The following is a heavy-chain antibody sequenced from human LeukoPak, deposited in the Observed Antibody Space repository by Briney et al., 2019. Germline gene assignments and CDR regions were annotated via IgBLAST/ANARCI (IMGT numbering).Heavy chain of an antibody. J-gene: IGHJ4*02. D-gene: IGHD5-12*01. Sequence: GPSVKLSCKSSGYTFTSYSMHWIRLRPAQGQGLEGIVNPGGGSTTYAQKFRGRVTMTRDTSTSTAYMELSSMKSEDTAVYFCARAEGSGYYLSFEYWGQGTLVTVSS. CDR1: GYTFTSYS. CDR3: ARAEGSGYYLSFEY. V-gene: IGHV1-46*01. CDR2: VNPGGGST.